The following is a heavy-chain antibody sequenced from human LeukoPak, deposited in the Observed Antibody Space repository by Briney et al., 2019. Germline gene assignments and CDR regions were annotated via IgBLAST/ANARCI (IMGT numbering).Heavy chain of an antibody. Sequence: WGSLRLSCAASGFTFSSYAMHWVRQAPGKGLEYVSAISSNGGSTYYANSVKGRFTISRDNSKNTLYLQMGSLRAEDMAVYYCARGVCDYWGQGTLVTVSS. CDR1: GFTFSSYA. CDR3: ARGVCDY. CDR2: ISSNGGST. D-gene: IGHD3-10*01. V-gene: IGHV3-64*01. J-gene: IGHJ4*02.